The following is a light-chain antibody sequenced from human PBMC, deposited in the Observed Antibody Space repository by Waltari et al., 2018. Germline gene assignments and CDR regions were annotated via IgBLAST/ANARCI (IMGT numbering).Light chain of an antibody. Sequence: SYALTQPPSVSVSPGHTARIACSGDPLKALYIHWYQQRPGRAHVVVIYKDTKRPSGVPERFSGSSSGNTATLTISGAQAEDESDYYCQSADSTGSDGVFGGGTKLTVL. CDR2: KDT. V-gene: IGLV3-25*03. J-gene: IGLJ3*02. CDR1: PLKALY. CDR3: QSADSTGSDGV.